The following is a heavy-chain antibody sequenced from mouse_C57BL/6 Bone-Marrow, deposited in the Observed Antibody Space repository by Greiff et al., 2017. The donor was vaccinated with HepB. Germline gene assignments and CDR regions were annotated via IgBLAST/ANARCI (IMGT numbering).Heavy chain of an antibody. V-gene: IGHV14-3*01. CDR3: ARGGHYGAWFAY. J-gene: IGHJ3*01. Sequence: EVQLQESVAELVRPGASVKLSCTASGFNIKNTNMHWVKQRPEQGLEWIGRIDPANGNTKYAPKFQGKATITADTSSNTAYLQLSSLTSEDTAIYYCARGGHYGAWFAYWGQGTLVTVSA. CDR1: GFNIKNTN. D-gene: IGHD1-1*01. CDR2: IDPANGNT.